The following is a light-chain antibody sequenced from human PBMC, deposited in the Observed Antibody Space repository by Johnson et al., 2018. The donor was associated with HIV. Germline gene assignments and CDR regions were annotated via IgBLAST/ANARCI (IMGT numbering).Light chain of an antibody. CDR3: GTWDSSLSTYV. J-gene: IGLJ1*01. V-gene: IGLV1-51*02. CDR1: SCDIGNNY. CDR2: ENT. Sequence: QSVLTQPPSVSAAPGQKVTISCSGSSCDIGNNYVSWYQQLPGTAPKLLIYENTKRPSGIPDLFSGSKSGTSATLGITGLQTGDEADYYCGTWDSSLSTYVFGSGTKVTVL.